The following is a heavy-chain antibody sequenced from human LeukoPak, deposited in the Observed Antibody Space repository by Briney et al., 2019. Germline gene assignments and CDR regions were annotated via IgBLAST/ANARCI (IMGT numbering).Heavy chain of an antibody. CDR1: GGSISSYY. D-gene: IGHD3-10*01. J-gene: IGHJ4*02. CDR3: ARAGTVTMVRGVIHTASPNFDY. V-gene: IGHV4-59*01. CDR2: IYYSGST. Sequence: SETLSLTCTVSGGSISSYYWSWIRQPPGKGLEWIGYIYYSGSTNYNPSLKSRVTISVDTSKNQFSLKLSSVTAADTAVYYCARAGTVTMVRGVIHTASPNFDYWGQGTLVTVSS.